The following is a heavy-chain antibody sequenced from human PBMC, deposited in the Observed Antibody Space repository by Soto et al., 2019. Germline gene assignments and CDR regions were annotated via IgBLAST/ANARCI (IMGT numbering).Heavy chain of an antibody. J-gene: IGHJ6*02. CDR2: IRRKANRYTT. CDR1: GLIFSDYH. D-gene: IGHD6-19*01. Sequence: EVQLVESGGGLVQPGGSLRLSCAASGLIFSDYHMDWVRQAPGKGLEWVGRIRRKANRYTTEYAASVKGRFTISRDDSKNSLYLQRNSLKSEDTAVYYCAMLGGWSGGSSGMDVWGQGPTVTVSS. CDR3: AMLGGWSGGSSGMDV. V-gene: IGHV3-72*01.